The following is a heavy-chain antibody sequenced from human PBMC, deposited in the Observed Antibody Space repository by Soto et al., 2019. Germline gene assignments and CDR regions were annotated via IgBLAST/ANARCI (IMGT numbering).Heavy chain of an antibody. CDR2: INAGNGDT. J-gene: IGHJ4*01. V-gene: IGHV1-3*01. D-gene: IGHD1-1*01. CDR3: ARDQRWNDGLGVYYFDC. Sequence: ASVKVSCKASGYTFTTFALHWVRQAPGQSLEWMGWINAGNGDTKYSQKFQGRVTITRDTSATTAYMDLSSLTSEDTAVYYCARDQRWNDGLGVYYFDCWGHGTLVTVSS. CDR1: GYTFTTFA.